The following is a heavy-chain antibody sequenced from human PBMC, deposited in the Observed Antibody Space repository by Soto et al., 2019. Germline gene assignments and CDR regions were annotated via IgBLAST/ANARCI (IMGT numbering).Heavy chain of an antibody. J-gene: IGHJ6*02. CDR1: GYTFTDYY. Sequence: ASVKVSCKASGYTFTDYYMHWVRQAPGQGLEWMGWINPNSGGTNYAQKFQGRVTMTRDTSISTAYMELSRLRSDDTAVYYCARDPRVDTAMVGRGSYGMDVWGQGTTVTVSS. D-gene: IGHD5-18*01. CDR3: ARDPRVDTAMVGRGSYGMDV. CDR2: INPNSGGT. V-gene: IGHV1-2*02.